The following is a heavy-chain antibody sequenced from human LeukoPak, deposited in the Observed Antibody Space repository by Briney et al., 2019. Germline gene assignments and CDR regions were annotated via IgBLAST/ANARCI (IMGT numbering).Heavy chain of an antibody. CDR3: ARGGGGLVVVPAVYYFDY. V-gene: IGHV1-69*01. CDR2: IIPIFGTA. D-gene: IGHD2-2*01. Sequence: SVKVSCKASGGTFSSYAISWVRQAPGQGLEWMGGIIPIFGTANYAQKFQGRVTITADESTSTAYMELSSLRSEDTAVYYCARGGGGLVVVPAVYYFDYWGQGTLVTVSS. CDR1: GGTFSSYA. J-gene: IGHJ4*02.